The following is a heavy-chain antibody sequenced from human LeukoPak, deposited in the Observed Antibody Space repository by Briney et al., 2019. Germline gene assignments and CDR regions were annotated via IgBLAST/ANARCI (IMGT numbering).Heavy chain of an antibody. CDR3: ARGTAAGGYYWYFDL. CDR1: GGSVNNGRY. V-gene: IGHV4-61*03. CDR2: VYYSGDS. D-gene: IGHD6-13*01. J-gene: IGHJ2*01. Sequence: SETLSLTCAVSGGSVNNGRYWSWIRQPPGKGLEWIGYVYYSGDSDYNPSLKSRVNISIDTSKDIFSLKMNLVTAADTAMYFCARGTAAGGYYWYFDLWGRGTLVSVSS.